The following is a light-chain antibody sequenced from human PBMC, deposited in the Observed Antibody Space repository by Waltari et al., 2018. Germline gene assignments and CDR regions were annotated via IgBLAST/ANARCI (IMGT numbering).Light chain of an antibody. CDR1: QNLLDGNGYNY. V-gene: IGKV2-28*01. CDR2: LGS. Sequence: DIVMTQSPLSLPVTLGEPASISCRSRQNLLDGNGYNYLDWYVQKPGQSPQVLIYLGSNRASGVPDRISGSGAGTDFTLKISRVEADDVGIYYCLQALQVPATFGPGTRVEIK. J-gene: IGKJ3*01. CDR3: LQALQVPAT.